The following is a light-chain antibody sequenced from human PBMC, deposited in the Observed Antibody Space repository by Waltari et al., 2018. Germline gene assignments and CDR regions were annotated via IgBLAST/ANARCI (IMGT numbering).Light chain of an antibody. J-gene: IGLJ2*01. Sequence: QSALTQPRSVSGSPGHAVATTWTGTYVGASAYVHWYQQHQGKAPKLMIYDVSQRPSGVPDRFSGSKSGNTASLTISGLQTEDEADYYCCSYGGGGFGGGTKLTVL. CDR1: YVGASAY. V-gene: IGLV2-11*01. CDR2: DVS. CDR3: CSYGGGG.